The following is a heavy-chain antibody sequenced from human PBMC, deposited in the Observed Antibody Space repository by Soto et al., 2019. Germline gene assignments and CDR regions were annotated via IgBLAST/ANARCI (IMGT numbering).Heavy chain of an antibody. D-gene: IGHD6-6*01. V-gene: IGHV5-10-1*01. Sequence: GESLKISCKGSGYSFTSYWISWVRQMPGKGLEWMGRIDPSDSYTNYSPSFQGHVTISADKSISTAYLQWSSLKASDTAMYYCARQYSSSSAIDYWGQGTLVTVSS. CDR3: ARQYSSSSAIDY. CDR1: GYSFTSYW. CDR2: IDPSDSYT. J-gene: IGHJ4*02.